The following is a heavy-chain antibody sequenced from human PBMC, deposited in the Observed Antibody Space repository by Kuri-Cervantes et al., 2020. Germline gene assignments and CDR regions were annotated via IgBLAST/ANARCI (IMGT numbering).Heavy chain of an antibody. J-gene: IGHJ4*02. Sequence: GESLKISCAASGFTFSSYWMHWVRQAPGKGLVWVSRINSDGSSTSYADSVKGRFTISRDNAKNTIYLQINSLRVEDTAVYNCASSPVVPNDWGQGTLVTVSS. CDR2: INSDGSST. CDR3: ASSPVVPND. D-gene: IGHD2-21*01. V-gene: IGHV3-74*01. CDR1: GFTFSSYW.